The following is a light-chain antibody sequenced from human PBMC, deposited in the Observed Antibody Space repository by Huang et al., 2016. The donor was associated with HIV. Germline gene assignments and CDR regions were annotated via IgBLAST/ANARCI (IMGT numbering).Light chain of an antibody. CDR3: QQYDNWPLT. CDR2: GAS. J-gene: IGKJ5*01. CDR1: HRVSSN. V-gene: IGKV3-15*01. Sequence: ERVMTQSPATLSVAPGERVTLSCRASHRVSSNLAWYQQKPGQAPRLLIHGASTRATGIPSRFSGSGSGTEFTLAISSLQSEDSGVYFCQQYDNWPLTFGQGTRLEMK.